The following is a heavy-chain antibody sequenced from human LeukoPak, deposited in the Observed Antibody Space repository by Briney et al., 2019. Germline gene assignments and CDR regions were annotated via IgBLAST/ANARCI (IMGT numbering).Heavy chain of an antibody. CDR3: ARLGGSYYFAY. CDR2: IYSGGST. D-gene: IGHD1-26*01. V-gene: IGHV3-53*01. CDR1: GFTVSSDY. Sequence: PGGSLRLSCAASGFTVSSDYMSWVRQAPGKGLEWVSFIYSGGSTYYADSVRGRFTISRDNSKNTLYLQMNSRRAEDTAVYYCARLGGSYYFAYWGQGTLVTVSS. J-gene: IGHJ4*02.